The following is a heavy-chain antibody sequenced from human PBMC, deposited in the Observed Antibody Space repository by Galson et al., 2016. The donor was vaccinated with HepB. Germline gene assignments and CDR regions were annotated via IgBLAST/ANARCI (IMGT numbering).Heavy chain of an antibody. V-gene: IGHV3-48*03. CDR3: VRDYAVEPGEPTYYFAY. CDR2: ISKSGTTV. Sequence: SLRLSCAASGFIFSNYEMNWVRQAPGKGLEWLSFISKSGTTVHYADSVKGRFTISRDNANPVLYLQMDSLGVEDTAVYYCVRDYAVEPGEPTYYFAYWGQGTLVAVSS. D-gene: IGHD7-27*01. J-gene: IGHJ4*02. CDR1: GFIFSNYE.